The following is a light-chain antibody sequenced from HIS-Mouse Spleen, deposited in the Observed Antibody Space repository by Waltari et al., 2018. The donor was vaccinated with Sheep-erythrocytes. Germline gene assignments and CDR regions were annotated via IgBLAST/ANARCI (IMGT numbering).Light chain of an antibody. Sequence: QSALTQPPSASGSPGQSATISCTGTSSDAGGYNSVSGYQQHPAKAPKLMIYEVSKRPSGVPDRFSGSKSGNTASLTVSGLHAEDEADYYCSSYAGSNNWVFGGGTKLTVL. J-gene: IGLJ3*02. CDR1: SSDAGGYNS. CDR2: EVS. V-gene: IGLV2-8*01. CDR3: SSYAGSNNWV.